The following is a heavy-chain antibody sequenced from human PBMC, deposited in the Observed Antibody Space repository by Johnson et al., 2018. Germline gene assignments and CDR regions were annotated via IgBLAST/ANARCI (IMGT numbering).Heavy chain of an antibody. D-gene: IGHD2-2*01. Sequence: QVQLVQSGGGVVQPGRSLRLSCAASGFTFSSYGMHWVRQAPGKGLEWVAVIWYDGSNKYYADSVKGRFSISRDNSKNTLYLQRNSLGAEDTAVYYCARVEGYCSSTSCAYYYYYGMDVWGQGTTVTVSS. J-gene: IGHJ6*02. CDR3: ARVEGYCSSTSCAYYYYYGMDV. CDR2: IWYDGSNK. CDR1: GFTFSSYG. V-gene: IGHV3-33*01.